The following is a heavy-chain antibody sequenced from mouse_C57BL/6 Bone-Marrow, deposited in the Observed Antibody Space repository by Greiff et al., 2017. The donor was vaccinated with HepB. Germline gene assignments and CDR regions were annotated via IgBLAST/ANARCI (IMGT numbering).Heavy chain of an antibody. D-gene: IGHD2-3*01. V-gene: IGHV1-78*01. CDR3: ARWGYDGYPGAMDY. Sequence: QVQLQQSDAELVKPGASVKISCKVSGYTFTDHTIHWMKQRPEQGLEWLGYIYPRDGSTKYNEKFKGKATLTADTSSSTAYMQLNSLTSEDTAVYFCARWGYDGYPGAMDYWGQGTSVTVSS. CDR1: GYTFTDHT. CDR2: IYPRDGST. J-gene: IGHJ4*01.